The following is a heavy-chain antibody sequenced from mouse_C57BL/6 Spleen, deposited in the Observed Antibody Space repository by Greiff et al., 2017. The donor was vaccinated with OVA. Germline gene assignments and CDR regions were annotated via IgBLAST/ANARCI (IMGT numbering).Heavy chain of an antibody. CDR1: GYSITSGYY. Sequence: DVQLQESGPGLVKPSQSLSLTCSVTGYSITSGYYWNWIRQFPGNKLEWMGYISYDGSNNYNPSLKNRISITRDTSKNQFFLKLNSVTTEDTATYYCARDGYSYAMDYWGQGTSVTVSS. CDR3: ARDGYSYAMDY. J-gene: IGHJ4*01. V-gene: IGHV3-6*01. CDR2: ISYDGSN. D-gene: IGHD2-3*01.